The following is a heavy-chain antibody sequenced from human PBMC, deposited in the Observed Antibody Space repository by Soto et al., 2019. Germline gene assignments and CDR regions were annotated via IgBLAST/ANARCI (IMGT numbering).Heavy chain of an antibody. J-gene: IGHJ4*02. Sequence: VGSLRLSCAASGFTFSSYSMNWVRQAPGKGLEWVSYISSSSTIYYADSVKGRFTISRDNAKNSLYLQMNSLRDEDTAVYYCARGTKRTTAMADYYDSSGYYCGQGTLVTVSS. CDR2: ISSSSTI. CDR1: GFTFSSYS. CDR3: ARGTKRTTAMADYYDSSGYY. D-gene: IGHD3-22*01. V-gene: IGHV3-48*02.